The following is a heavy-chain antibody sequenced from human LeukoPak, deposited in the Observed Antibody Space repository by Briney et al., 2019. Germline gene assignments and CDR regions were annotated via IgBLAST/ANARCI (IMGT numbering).Heavy chain of an antibody. CDR2: INHSGST. V-gene: IGHV4-34*01. J-gene: IGHJ4*02. D-gene: IGHD2-2*01. Sequence: PSETLSLTCAVYGGSFSGYYWSWIRQPPGKGLEWIGEINHSGSTNYNPSLKSRVTISVDTSKNQFSLKLSSVTAADTAVYYCARPYCSSTSCYAGGYFDYWGQGTLVTVSS. CDR1: GGSFSGYY. CDR3: ARPYCSSTSCYAGGYFDY.